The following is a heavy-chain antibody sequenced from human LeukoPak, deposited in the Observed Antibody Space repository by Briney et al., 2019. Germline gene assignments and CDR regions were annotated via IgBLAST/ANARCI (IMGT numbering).Heavy chain of an antibody. CDR3: ARDNSITIVVPAAIGKVYNWFDP. Sequence: SETLSLTCAVSGGSISSSNWWSWVRQPPGKGLEWIGEIYHSGSTNYNPSLKSRVTISVDRSKNQFSLKPSSVTAADTAVYYCARDNSITIVVPAAIGKVYNWFDPWGQGTLVTVSS. D-gene: IGHD2-2*02. V-gene: IGHV4-4*02. J-gene: IGHJ5*02. CDR2: IYHSGST. CDR1: GGSISSSNW.